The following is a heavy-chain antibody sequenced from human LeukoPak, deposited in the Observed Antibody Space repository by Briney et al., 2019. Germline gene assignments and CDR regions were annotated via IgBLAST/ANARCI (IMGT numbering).Heavy chain of an antibody. D-gene: IGHD3-16*02. J-gene: IGHJ4*02. Sequence: ASVKVSCKASGGTFSSYAIWWVRQAPGQGLEWVGGVIPIFGAANYAQKFQGRVTIIADESTSTAYMELSSLRSEDTAVYYCAKGTGPVMITFGGVIVHFDYWGQGTLVTVSS. CDR2: VIPIFGAA. V-gene: IGHV1-69*13. CDR1: GGTFSSYA. CDR3: AKGTGPVMITFGGVIVHFDY.